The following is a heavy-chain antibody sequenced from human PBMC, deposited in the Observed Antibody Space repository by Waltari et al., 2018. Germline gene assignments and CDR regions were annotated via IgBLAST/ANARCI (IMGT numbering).Heavy chain of an antibody. D-gene: IGHD2-2*02. Sequence: QVQLQESGPGLVKPSETLSLTCAVSGYSISSGYYWVWIRQPPGKGLEWIGSIYHSGSTYYNPSLKSRVTISVDTSKNQFSLKLSSVTAADTAVYYCAAFKGVPAAIEYFDYWGQGTLVTVSS. CDR2: IYHSGST. V-gene: IGHV4-38-2*01. CDR3: AAFKGVPAAIEYFDY. CDR1: GYSISSGYY. J-gene: IGHJ4*02.